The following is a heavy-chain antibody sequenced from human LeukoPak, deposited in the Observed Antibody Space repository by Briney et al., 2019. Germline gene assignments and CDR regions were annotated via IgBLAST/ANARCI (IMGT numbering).Heavy chain of an antibody. CDR3: ARDNYDSSGYYFD. J-gene: IGHJ4*02. Sequence: GGSLRLSCVASGFTFSNAWMRWVRQAPGKGLEWVSYISSSGSTIYYTDSVKGRFTISRANAKNSLYLQMNSLRAENTAVYYCARDNYDSSGYYFDWGQGTLVTVSS. D-gene: IGHD3-22*01. CDR2: ISSSGSTI. V-gene: IGHV3-11*04. CDR1: GFTFSNAW.